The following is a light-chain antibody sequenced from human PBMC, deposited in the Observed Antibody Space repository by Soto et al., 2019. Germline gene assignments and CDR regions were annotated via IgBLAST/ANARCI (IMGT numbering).Light chain of an antibody. Sequence: QSALTQPASVSGSPGQSITISCTGTSSDVGGYNYVSWYQQHPGKAPKLMIYEVSNRPSGVSNRFSGSKSGNTASLTISGLQAEDEAGYYCSSYTSSSCVVFGGGTKLTVL. CDR3: SSYTSSSCVV. V-gene: IGLV2-14*01. CDR1: SSDVGGYNY. CDR2: EVS. J-gene: IGLJ2*01.